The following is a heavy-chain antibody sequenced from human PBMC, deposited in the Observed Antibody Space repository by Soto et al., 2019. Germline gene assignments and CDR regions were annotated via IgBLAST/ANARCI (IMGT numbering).Heavy chain of an antibody. CDR2: IERTSEGGTT. V-gene: IGHV3-15*04. CDR3: ANNYWYYFNY. CDR1: GYSFTDAW. Sequence: EVQLVESGGGLVESGGSLRLSCAVSGYSFTDAWVGWVRQATGKGLEWVGHIERTSEGGTTRYGAPPKGRFIISRDDSKNTAYLQMNSLKTKNTAVYYCANNYWYYFNYCGQGDLVTVPA. D-gene: IGHD2-15*01. J-gene: IGHJ4*02.